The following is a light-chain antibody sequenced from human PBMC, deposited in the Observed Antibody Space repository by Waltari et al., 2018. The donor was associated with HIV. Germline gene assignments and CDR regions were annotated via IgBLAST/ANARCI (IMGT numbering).Light chain of an antibody. CDR3: SSYASHSSHVV. J-gene: IGLJ2*01. CDR1: SSDVGGYNY. Sequence: QSALTQPASVSGSPGQSLTISCTVTSSDVGGYNYVSWYQHHPVKAPKPIMFEFTNRPSGVSSRCSGSKSANTASLTISGLQADYESDYYCSSYASHSSHVVFGGGTKLTVL. V-gene: IGLV2-14*01. CDR2: EFT.